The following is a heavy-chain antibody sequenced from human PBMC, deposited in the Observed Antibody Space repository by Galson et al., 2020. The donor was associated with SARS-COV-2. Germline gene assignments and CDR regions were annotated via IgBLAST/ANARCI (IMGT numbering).Heavy chain of an antibody. CDR1: GASLNSDYY. CDR3: ARPRGDTRVGYYFDY. V-gene: IGHV4-39*01. D-gene: IGHD1-26*01. Sequence: TLSLTCTVSGASLNSDYYWAWIRQPPGKGPEWIGSFYGSETASYNPSHNSRVTISADTSKNQFFLRLNSVTVADTAVYYCARPRGDTRVGYYFDYWGPGTLVTVSS. CDR2: FYGSETA. J-gene: IGHJ4*02.